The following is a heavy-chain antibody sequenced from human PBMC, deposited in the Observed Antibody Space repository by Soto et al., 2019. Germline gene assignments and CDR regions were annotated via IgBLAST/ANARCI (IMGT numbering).Heavy chain of an antibody. CDR3: TSMNDRDAFDI. Sequence: GRSLRLSCAASGLNFNIAWLSCVRHAPGKGLEWVGRIKNKADGGTTDTAAPVKDRFTISRDDSKSTLYLQMNSLQTEDTAIYYCTSMNDRDAFDIWGQGTMVTVSS. J-gene: IGHJ3*02. CDR1: GLNFNIAW. V-gene: IGHV3-15*01. D-gene: IGHD1-1*01. CDR2: IKNKADGGTT.